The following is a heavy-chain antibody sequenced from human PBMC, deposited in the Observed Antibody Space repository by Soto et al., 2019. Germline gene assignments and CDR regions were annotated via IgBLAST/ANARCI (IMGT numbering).Heavy chain of an antibody. CDR1: GFTFSSYA. Sequence: EVQLLESGGGLVQPGGSLRLSCAASGFTFSSYAVSWVRQAPGKGLEWVSAISNSGVSTYYADSVKGRFTIPRDNSKNTLYLQMNSLRAEDTAVYYCATTFDCSGGSCLGRFDFWGQGTLVTVSS. CDR2: ISNSGVST. V-gene: IGHV3-23*01. CDR3: ATTFDCSGGSCLGRFDF. J-gene: IGHJ4*02. D-gene: IGHD2-15*01.